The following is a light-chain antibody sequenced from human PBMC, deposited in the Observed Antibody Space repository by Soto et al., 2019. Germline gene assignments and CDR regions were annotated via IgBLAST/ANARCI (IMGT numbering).Light chain of an antibody. Sequence: EIVMTQSPATLSVSPGERATLSCTASQSVSSNLAWYQQKPGQAPTLLISGVSTRATGIPARLRGSGSGTEFTLNISSLQSEDFAVYYCQQYNTWPKTFGQGTKVEIK. J-gene: IGKJ1*01. CDR1: QSVSSN. CDR3: QQYNTWPKT. V-gene: IGKV3-15*01. CDR2: GVS.